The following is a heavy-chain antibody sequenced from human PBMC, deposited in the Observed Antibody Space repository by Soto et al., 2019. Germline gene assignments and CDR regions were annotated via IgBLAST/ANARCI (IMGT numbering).Heavy chain of an antibody. V-gene: IGHV4-59*08. CDR2: IYYSGST. D-gene: IGHD3-10*01. J-gene: IGHJ4*02. CDR3: ARLWGWFGDY. Sequence: SETLSLTCTVSGGSISSYYWSWIRQPPGKGLEWIGYIYYSGSTNYNPSLKSRVTISVDTSKNQFSLKLSSVTAADSAVYYCARLWGWFGDYWGQGTLVTVS. CDR1: GGSISSYY.